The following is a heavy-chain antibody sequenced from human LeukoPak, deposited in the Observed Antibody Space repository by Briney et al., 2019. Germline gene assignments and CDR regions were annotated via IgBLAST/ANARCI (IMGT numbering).Heavy chain of an antibody. D-gene: IGHD6-19*01. V-gene: IGHV3-48*01. Sequence: GGPLRLSCAASGFTFSSYHMNWVRQAPGKGLEWVSYIHSSGSTIYYADSVKGRFTISRDNSKNTLYLQMNSLRAEDTAVYYCAKGTGYSSGWAFDYWGQGTLVTVSS. J-gene: IGHJ4*02. CDR2: IHSSGSTI. CDR3: AKGTGYSSGWAFDY. CDR1: GFTFSSYH.